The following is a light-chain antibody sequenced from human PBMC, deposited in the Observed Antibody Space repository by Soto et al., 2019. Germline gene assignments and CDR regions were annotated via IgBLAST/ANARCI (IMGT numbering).Light chain of an antibody. CDR2: DAS. J-gene: IGKJ4*02. V-gene: IGKV1-5*01. CDR3: HT. Sequence: AAVSSHIKDRVTSTCRARQTISKWLAWYHQKLGQAPKLLIYDASTLESGVPSRFSGSGSGTDFSLTISCLYHADFAIRYCHTF. CDR1: QTISKW.